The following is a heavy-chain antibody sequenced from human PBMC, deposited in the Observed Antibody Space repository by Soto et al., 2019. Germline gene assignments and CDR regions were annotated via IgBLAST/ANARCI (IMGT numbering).Heavy chain of an antibody. CDR1: GSSFTAYY. CDR2: INPDTGGT. V-gene: IGHV1-2*04. D-gene: IGHD1-26*01. Sequence: QVQLVQSGAEVQKSGASLKLSCKASGSSFTAYYLHWVRQAPGQGLEWMGWINPDTGGTDYTQKFQGWVTMTRETSLNTVYRELTNVKSDDTAVYYWARAVGRNGTSWHRGAFDYWAQGTLVTFSS. J-gene: IGHJ4*02. CDR3: ARAVGRNGTSWHRGAFDY.